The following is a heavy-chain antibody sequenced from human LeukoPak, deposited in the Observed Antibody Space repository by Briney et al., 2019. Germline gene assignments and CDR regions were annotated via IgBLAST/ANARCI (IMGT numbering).Heavy chain of an antibody. CDR1: GYTLTELS. CDR3: AIPPPSTVHYFDY. Sequence: ASVKVSCKVSGYTLTELSMHWVRQAPGKGLEWMGGFDPEDGETIYAQKFQGRVTMTEGTSTDTAYMELSSLRSEDTAVYYCAIPPPSTVHYFDYWGQGTLVTVSS. V-gene: IGHV1-24*01. CDR2: FDPEDGET. J-gene: IGHJ4*02. D-gene: IGHD4-11*01.